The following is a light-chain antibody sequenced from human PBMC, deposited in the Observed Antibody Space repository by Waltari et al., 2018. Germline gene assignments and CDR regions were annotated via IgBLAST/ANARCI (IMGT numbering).Light chain of an antibody. CDR1: QSVTGNF. V-gene: IGKV3-20*01. CDR3: QQYGDSLT. Sequence: EIVLTQYPGTLSLSTGERVTLSCRASQSVTGNFLAWYQPRPGQAPSLLIYAASGRATGISDRFRGSGSGTDFTLTISRLEPEDFAVYYCQQYGDSLTFGGGTKVEIK. J-gene: IGKJ4*01. CDR2: AAS.